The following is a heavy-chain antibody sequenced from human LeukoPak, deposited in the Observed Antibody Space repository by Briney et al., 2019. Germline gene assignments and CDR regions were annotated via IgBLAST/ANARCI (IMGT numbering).Heavy chain of an antibody. V-gene: IGHV4-4*02. CDR3: ARGPARWWPTSIFDY. D-gene: IGHD2-15*01. CDR2: IYHSGST. Sequence: SGTLSLTCAVSGGSISSSNWWSWVRQPPGKGLEWIGEIYHSGSTNYNPSLKSRVTISVDKSKNQFSLKLSSVTAADTAVYYCARGPARWWPTSIFDYWGQGTLVTVSS. J-gene: IGHJ4*02. CDR1: GGSISSSNW.